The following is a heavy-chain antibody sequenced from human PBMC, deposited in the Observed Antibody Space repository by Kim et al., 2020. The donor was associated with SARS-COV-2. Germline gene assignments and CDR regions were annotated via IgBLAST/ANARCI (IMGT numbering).Heavy chain of an antibody. Sequence: SETLSLTCAVYGGSFSGYYWSWIRQPPGKGLEWIGEINHSGSTKYNPSLKSRVTISVDTSKNQFSLKLSSVTAADTAVYYCARVGDILTGYKVGNWFDPWGQGTLVTVSS. CDR1: GGSFSGYY. D-gene: IGHD3-9*01. CDR2: INHSGST. CDR3: ARVGDILTGYKVGNWFDP. J-gene: IGHJ5*02. V-gene: IGHV4-34*01.